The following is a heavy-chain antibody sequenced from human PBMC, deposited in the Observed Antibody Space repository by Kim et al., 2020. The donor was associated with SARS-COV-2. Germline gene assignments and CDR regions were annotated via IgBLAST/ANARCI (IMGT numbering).Heavy chain of an antibody. J-gene: IGHJ4*01. V-gene: IGHV1-18*04. CDR2: ISADGGDT. D-gene: IGHD1-20*01. CDR3: ASGPFTSITH. Sequence: ASVKVSCKASGYTFSSYGINWVRQAPRQGLEWVGWISADGGDTNQAQKFQARLTLTTDTSTSTVSMELSSLRYDDPAIYYCASGPFTSITHWGPGTLVTV. CDR1: GYTFSSYG.